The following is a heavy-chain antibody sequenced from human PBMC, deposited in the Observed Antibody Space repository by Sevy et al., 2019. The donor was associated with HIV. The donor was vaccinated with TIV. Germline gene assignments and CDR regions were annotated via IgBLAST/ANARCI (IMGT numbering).Heavy chain of an antibody. CDR2: ISSSSSYI. D-gene: IGHD2-2*01. CDR1: AFTFSSYS. Sequence: GGSLRLSCAASAFTFSSYSMNWVRQAPGKGLEWVSSISSSSSYIYYADSVKGRFTISRDNAKNSLYLQMNSLRAEDTAVYYCARDLQYCSSTSCYPRGYGMDVWGQGTTVTVSS. CDR3: ARDLQYCSSTSCYPRGYGMDV. V-gene: IGHV3-21*01. J-gene: IGHJ6*02.